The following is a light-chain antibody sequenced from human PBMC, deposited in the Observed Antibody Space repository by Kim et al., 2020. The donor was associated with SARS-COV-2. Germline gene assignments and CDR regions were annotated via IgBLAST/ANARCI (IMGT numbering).Light chain of an antibody. V-gene: IGLV1-51*01. CDR1: NSNIGKNY. Sequence: GQKVTISCSGSNSNIGKNYVSWYQQLPGTAPKLLIYDNNKRPSGIPDRFSGSKSGTSATLGISGLQTGDEADYYCGTWDSNLNCVLFGGGTKLTVL. CDR2: DNN. CDR3: GTWDSNLNCVL. J-gene: IGLJ3*02.